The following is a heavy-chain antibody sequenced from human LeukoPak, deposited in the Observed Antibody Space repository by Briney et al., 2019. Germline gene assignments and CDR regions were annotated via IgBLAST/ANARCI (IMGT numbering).Heavy chain of an antibody. D-gene: IGHD4-11*01. V-gene: IGHV4-34*01. CDR3: ARGVRYSNYYYYYYMDV. CDR1: GGSFSGYY. J-gene: IGHJ6*03. CDR2: INHSGST. Sequence: SETLSLTCAVYGGSFSGYYWSWIRQPPGKGLEWIEEINHSGSTNYNPSLKSRVTISVDTSKNQFSLKLSSVTAADTAVYYCARGVRYSNYYYYYYMDVWGKGTTVTVSS.